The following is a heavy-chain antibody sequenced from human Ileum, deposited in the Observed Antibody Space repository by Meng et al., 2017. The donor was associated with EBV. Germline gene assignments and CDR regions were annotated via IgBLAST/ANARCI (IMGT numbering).Heavy chain of an antibody. Sequence: VQLVESVGGLVQPGGSLKLSCAASGFTFSGSTMHWVRQASGKGLEWVGRIRNKANSYATAYAASVKGRFTISRDDSKNTAYLQMNSLKTEDTAVYYCTRNLGYCSGGSCAWGQGTLVTVSS. D-gene: IGHD2-15*01. CDR1: GFTFSGST. CDR3: TRNLGYCSGGSCA. J-gene: IGHJ5*02. V-gene: IGHV3-73*02. CDR2: IRNKANSYAT.